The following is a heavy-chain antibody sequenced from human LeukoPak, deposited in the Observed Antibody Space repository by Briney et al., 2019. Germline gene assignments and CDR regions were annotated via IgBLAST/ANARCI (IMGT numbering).Heavy chain of an antibody. Sequence: PSETLSLTCSVSGDSINRYYWSWIRQSPGKGLEWIGSIYNSRYTNYNPSLKSRVTISADTSRNQISLDLISVTAADTALYYCASKMHGMSYWYFDLWGRGTLVTVSS. CDR3: ASKMHGMSYWYFDL. D-gene: IGHD1-26*01. V-gene: IGHV4-59*08. J-gene: IGHJ2*01. CDR2: IYNSRYT. CDR1: GDSINRYY.